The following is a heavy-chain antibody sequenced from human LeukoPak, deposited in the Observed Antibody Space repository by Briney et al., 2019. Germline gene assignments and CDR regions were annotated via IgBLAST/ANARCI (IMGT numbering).Heavy chain of an antibody. J-gene: IGHJ4*02. CDR2: ISAYNGNT. CDR3: ARDLQSIWGRYRSTGSDY. D-gene: IGHD3-16*02. V-gene: IGHV1-18*01. CDR1: GYTFTSYG. Sequence: GASVKVSCKASGYTFTSYGISWVRQAPGQGLEWMGWISAYNGNTNYAQKLQGRVTMTTDTSTSTAYMELRSLRSDDTAVYYCARDLQSIWGRYRSTGSDYWGQGTLVTVSS.